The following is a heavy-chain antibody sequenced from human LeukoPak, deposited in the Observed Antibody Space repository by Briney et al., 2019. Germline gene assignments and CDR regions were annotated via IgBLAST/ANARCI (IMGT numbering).Heavy chain of an antibody. Sequence: SVKVSCRASGGTFSSYAISWVRQAPGQGLEWMGGIIPIFGTANYAQKFQGRVTITADESTSTAYMELSSLRSEDTAVYYCASTVAGVYYYYYGMDVWGQGTTVTVSS. CDR1: GGTFSSYA. J-gene: IGHJ6*02. D-gene: IGHD6-19*01. CDR3: ASTVAGVYYYYYGMDV. CDR2: IIPIFGTA. V-gene: IGHV1-69*13.